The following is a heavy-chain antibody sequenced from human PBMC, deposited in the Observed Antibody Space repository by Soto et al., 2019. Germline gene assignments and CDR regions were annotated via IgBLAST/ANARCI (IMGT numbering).Heavy chain of an antibody. D-gene: IGHD1-7*01. V-gene: IGHV1-46*01. J-gene: IGHJ4*02. CDR1: GYTFTSYY. CDR2: INPSGGST. CDR3: ARDPPDNWNYDTKYYFDY. Sequence: ASVNRSCTASGYTFTSYYMHWVRQAPGQGLEWMGIINPSGGSTSYAQKFQGRVTMTRDTSTSTVYMELSSLRSEDTAVYYCARDPPDNWNYDTKYYFDYWGQGTLVTVSA.